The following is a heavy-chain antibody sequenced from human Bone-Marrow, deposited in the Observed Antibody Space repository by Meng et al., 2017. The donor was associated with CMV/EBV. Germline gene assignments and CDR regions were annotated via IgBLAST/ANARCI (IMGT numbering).Heavy chain of an antibody. Sequence: QVQRQQRVAGLLKPLEPLSVTRAVYGGSFSGYYWSWIRQPPGKGLEWIGEINHSGSTNYNPSLKSRVTISVDTSKNQFSLKLSSVTAADTAVYYCARNGPSSSRLRGYFDYWGQGTLVTVSS. CDR3: ARNGPSSSRLRGYFDY. D-gene: IGHD2-2*01. CDR1: GGSFSGYY. CDR2: INHSGST. J-gene: IGHJ4*02. V-gene: IGHV4-34*01.